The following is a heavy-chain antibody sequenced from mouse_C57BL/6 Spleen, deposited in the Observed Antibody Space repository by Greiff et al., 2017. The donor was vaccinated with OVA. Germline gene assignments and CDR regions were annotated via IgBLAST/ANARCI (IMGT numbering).Heavy chain of an antibody. CDR1: GYTFTDYN. D-gene: IGHD2-4*01. V-gene: IGHV1-18*01. CDR2: INPNNGGT. J-gene: IGHJ4*01. Sequence: VQLKQSGPELVKPGASVKIPCKASGYTFTDYNMDWVKQSHGKSLEWIGDINPNNGGTIYNQKFKGKATLTVDKSSSTAYMELRSLTSEDTAVYYCARERADYDGAMDYWGQGTSVTVSS. CDR3: ARERADYDGAMDY.